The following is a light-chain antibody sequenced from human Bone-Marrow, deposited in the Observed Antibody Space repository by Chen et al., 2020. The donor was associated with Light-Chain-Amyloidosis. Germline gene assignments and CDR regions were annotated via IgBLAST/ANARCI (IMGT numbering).Light chain of an antibody. J-gene: IGLJ2*01. CDR2: GNT. CDR1: TSNIGAGYG. CDR3: QSYDSSLSSSV. Sequence: QSVLPQPPSVSGAPGQRVTIPCTGSTSNIGAGYGVHWYQQVPGTAPNLLIYGNTNRPSGVPDRFSASKSGTSASLAITGLQAEDEADYYCQSYDSSLSSSVFGGGTKLTVL. V-gene: IGLV1-40*01.